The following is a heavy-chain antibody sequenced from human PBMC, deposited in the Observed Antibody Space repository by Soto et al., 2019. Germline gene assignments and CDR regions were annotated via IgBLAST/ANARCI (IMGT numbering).Heavy chain of an antibody. CDR2: IRPDSGST. Sequence: ASVKVSCKASGDTFINYGISWVRQAPGQGLEWMGWIRPDSGSTDYALKLQGRVTMTTDTSTSTTYMELRSLRSDDTAVYYCATDRGNNDYWGQGTLVTVSS. J-gene: IGHJ4*02. CDR1: GDTFINYG. D-gene: IGHD3-10*01. CDR3: ATDRGNNDY. V-gene: IGHV1-18*01.